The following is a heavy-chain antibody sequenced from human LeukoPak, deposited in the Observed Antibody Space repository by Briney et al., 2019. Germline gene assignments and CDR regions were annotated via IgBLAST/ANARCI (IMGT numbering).Heavy chain of an antibody. D-gene: IGHD2-15*01. Sequence: SETLSLTCTVSGYSISSGYYWGWIRQPPGKGLEWIGSIYHSGSTYYNPSLKSRVTISVDTSKNQFSLKLSSVTAADTAVYYCARARPPQYCSGGSCYSYYYYYMDVWGKGTTVTVSS. CDR3: ARARPPQYCSGGSCYSYYYYYMDV. V-gene: IGHV4-38-2*02. CDR2: IYHSGST. J-gene: IGHJ6*03. CDR1: GYSISSGYY.